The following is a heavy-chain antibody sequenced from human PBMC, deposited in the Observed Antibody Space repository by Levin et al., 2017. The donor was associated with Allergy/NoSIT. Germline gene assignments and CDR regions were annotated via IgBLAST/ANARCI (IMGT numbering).Heavy chain of an antibody. J-gene: IGHJ3*02. D-gene: IGHD6-19*01. Sequence: SVKVSCKASGFTFTSSAVQWVRQARGQRLEWIGWIVVGSGNTNYAQKFQERVTITRDLSTSTAYMDLSSLRSEDTAVYYCAVFPYSSGWEEAAFDIWGQGTMVTVSS. CDR2: IVVGSGNT. V-gene: IGHV1-58*01. CDR3: AVFPYSSGWEEAAFDI. CDR1: GFTFTSSA.